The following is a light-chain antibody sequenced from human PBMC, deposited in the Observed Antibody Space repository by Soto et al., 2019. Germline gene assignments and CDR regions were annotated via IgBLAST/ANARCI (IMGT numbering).Light chain of an antibody. J-gene: IGLJ3*02. Sequence: QSVLTQPPSVSAAPGQKVPISCFGSSSNIGSNYVSWYQQLPGTAPKLLIYENNKRPSGIPDRFSGSKSGTSATLGITGLQTGDEADYYCGTWDNSLSGWVFGGGTKLTVL. CDR1: SSNIGSNY. V-gene: IGLV1-51*02. CDR2: ENN. CDR3: GTWDNSLSGWV.